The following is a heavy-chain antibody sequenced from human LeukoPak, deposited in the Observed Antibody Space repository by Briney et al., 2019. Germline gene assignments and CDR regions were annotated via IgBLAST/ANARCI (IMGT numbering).Heavy chain of an antibody. Sequence: GASVKVSCKASGYTFTGYYMHWVRQAPGQGLEWMGWINPNSGGTNYAQKFQGRVTMTRDTSISTVYMELSRLRSDDTAVYYCAREEGWNDLDYFDYWGQGTLVTVSS. V-gene: IGHV1-2*02. CDR2: INPNSGGT. CDR3: AREEGWNDLDYFDY. CDR1: GYTFTGYY. D-gene: IGHD1-1*01. J-gene: IGHJ4*02.